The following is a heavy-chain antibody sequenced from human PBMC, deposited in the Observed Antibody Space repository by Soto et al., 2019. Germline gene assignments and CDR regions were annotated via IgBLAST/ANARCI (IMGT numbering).Heavy chain of an antibody. V-gene: IGHV3-21*01. Sequence: EVQLVESGGGLVKPGGSLRLSCAASGFTFSSYSMNWVRQAPGKGLEWVSSISSSSSYIYYADSVKGRFTISRDNAKNSLYLQMNSLRAEDMAVYYCARDGTEYYGDYKLGYDPWGHGTLVTVSS. CDR2: ISSSSSYI. CDR1: GFTFSSYS. J-gene: IGHJ5*02. CDR3: ARDGTEYYGDYKLGYDP. D-gene: IGHD4-17*01.